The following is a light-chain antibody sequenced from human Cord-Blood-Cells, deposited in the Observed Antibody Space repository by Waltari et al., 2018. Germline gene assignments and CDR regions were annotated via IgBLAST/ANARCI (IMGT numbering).Light chain of an antibody. CDR2: DDC. CDR3: QVWDSSSDHVG. CDR1: NIGSKS. V-gene: IGLV3-21*03. J-gene: IGLJ2*01. Sequence: SYVLTQPPSVSVAPGNTARIPCGGNNIGSKSAPWYQQKPGQAPVRVVYDDCHRPTGIPERFSGSNSGNTATLTISRVEAGDEADYYCQVWDSSSDHVGFGGGTKLTVL.